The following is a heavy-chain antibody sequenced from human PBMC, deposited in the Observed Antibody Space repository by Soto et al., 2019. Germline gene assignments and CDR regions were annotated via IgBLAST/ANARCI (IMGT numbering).Heavy chain of an antibody. CDR2: ISAYNDNT. D-gene: IGHD3-22*01. CDR3: AARYYYDSSGYLTFFDY. CDR1: GYTFTSYG. V-gene: IGHV1-18*01. Sequence: ASVKVSCKASGYTFTSYGISWVRQAPGQGLEWLGWISAYNDNTNYAQKLQGRVTLTTDTSTSTAYMELRNLRSDDTAVYYCAARYYYDSSGYLTFFDYWGQGTLVTVSS. J-gene: IGHJ4*02.